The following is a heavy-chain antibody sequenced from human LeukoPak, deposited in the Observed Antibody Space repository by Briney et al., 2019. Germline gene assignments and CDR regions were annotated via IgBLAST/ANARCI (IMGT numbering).Heavy chain of an antibody. V-gene: IGHV3-33*08. CDR3: AREIKAVAAD. CDR1: EFTFNNYW. CDR2: IWYDGSNK. Sequence: PGGSLRLSCAASEFTFNNYWMHWVRQAPGKGLEWVAVIWYDGSNKYYADSVKGRFTISRDNSKNTLYLQMNSLRAEDTAVYYCAREIKAVAADWGQGTLVTVSS. D-gene: IGHD6-19*01. J-gene: IGHJ4*02.